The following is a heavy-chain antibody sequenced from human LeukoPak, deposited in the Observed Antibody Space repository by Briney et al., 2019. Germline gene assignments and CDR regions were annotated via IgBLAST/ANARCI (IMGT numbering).Heavy chain of an antibody. CDR3: AKAVVIVPTVTPFDY. CDR1: GFSFSNYA. D-gene: IGHD2-2*01. V-gene: IGHV3-23*01. CDR2: ISGRGANT. J-gene: IGHJ4*02. Sequence: GGSLRLSCAASGFSFSNYAMSWVRQAPGKGLEWVSAISGRGANTYYADSVKGRFTISRDNSKNTLYMQMNSLRAEDTAVYYCAKAVVIVPTVTPFDYWGRGTLVTVSS.